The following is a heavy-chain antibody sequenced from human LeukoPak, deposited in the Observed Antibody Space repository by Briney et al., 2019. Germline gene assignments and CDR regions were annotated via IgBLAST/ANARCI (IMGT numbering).Heavy chain of an antibody. CDR2: FDPEDGET. V-gene: IGHV1-24*01. CDR1: GYTLTDLS. Sequence: ASVKVSCKVSGYTLTDLSMHWVRQTPGKGLEWMGGFDPEDGETIYAQKFQGRVTMTEDTSTDTAYLELSSLKSEDTAVYYCARGYSSSWFDYWGQGTLVTVSS. D-gene: IGHD6-13*01. CDR3: ARGYSSSWFDY. J-gene: IGHJ4*02.